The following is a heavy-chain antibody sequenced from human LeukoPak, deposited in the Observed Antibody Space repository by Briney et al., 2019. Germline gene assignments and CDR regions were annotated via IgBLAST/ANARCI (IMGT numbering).Heavy chain of an antibody. CDR3: ARSLLTHYYYYYYMDV. CDR2: IYYSGST. V-gene: IGHV4-59*01. Sequence: PSGTLSLTRTVSRGSISSYYWSWIRQPPAKGLEWIGYIYYSGSTNYNPSLKRRVTISVDTSKNQFSLKLSSVTAADTAVYYCARSLLTHYYYYYYMDVWGKGTTVTVSS. D-gene: IGHD2-15*01. J-gene: IGHJ6*03. CDR1: RGSISSYY.